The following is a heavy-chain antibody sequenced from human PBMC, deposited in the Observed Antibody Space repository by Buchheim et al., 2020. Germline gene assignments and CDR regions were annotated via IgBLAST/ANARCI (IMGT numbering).Heavy chain of an antibody. CDR1: GFTFSSQA. J-gene: IGHJ3*01. CDR3: AKDRAFPNDVFDV. V-gene: IGHV3-23*01. Sequence: EVQLLESGGGLVQPGGSLRLSCAASGFTFSSQAMSWVRQAAGKGLEWVAAITASGDGTWYPDPVKGRFTISRDNSRNTVYSQMNGLRAEDTAVYFCAKDRAFPNDVFDVWGQGT. CDR2: ITASGDGT.